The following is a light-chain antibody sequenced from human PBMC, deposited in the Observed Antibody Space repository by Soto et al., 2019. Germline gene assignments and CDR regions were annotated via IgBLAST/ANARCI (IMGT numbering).Light chain of an antibody. CDR3: CSYAGSNTGV. J-gene: IGLJ3*02. V-gene: IGLV2-11*01. CDR2: DVT. Sequence: QSALTQPRSVSGSPGQSVIISCTGTNSDVGAYDYVSWYQQHPGKAPKLIIYDVTQRPSGVPDRFSASKSGNTAPPTISGLQAEDEADYYSCSYAGSNTGVFGGGTKVTVL. CDR1: NSDVGAYDY.